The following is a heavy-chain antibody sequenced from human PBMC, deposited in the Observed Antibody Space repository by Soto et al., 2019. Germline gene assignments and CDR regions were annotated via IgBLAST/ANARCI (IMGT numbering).Heavy chain of an antibody. Sequence: GGSLRLSCAASGFICSSYDMSWVRQAPGKGLEWVSTILVDGRTFYVDSVKGRFTISRDSSQNTVYLQMNSLTAGDTALYYCAKATATGGGAFDICGQGTMVTVSS. CDR3: AKATATGGGAFDI. J-gene: IGHJ3*02. CDR1: GFICSSYD. CDR2: ILVDGRT. D-gene: IGHD2-8*02. V-gene: IGHV3-23*01.